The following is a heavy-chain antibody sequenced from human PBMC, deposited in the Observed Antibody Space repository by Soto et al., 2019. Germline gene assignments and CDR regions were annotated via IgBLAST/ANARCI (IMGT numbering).Heavy chain of an antibody. CDR1: GGSFSGYY. V-gene: IGHV4-34*01. Sequence: SETLSLTCAVYGGSFSGYYWSWIRQPPGKGLEWIGEVNHSGSTNYNPSLKSRVTISVDTSKNQFSLKLSSVTAADTAVYYCARVYPAYYYGSGSPRYFDYWGQETLVTVSS. J-gene: IGHJ4*02. CDR2: VNHSGST. D-gene: IGHD3-10*01. CDR3: ARVYPAYYYGSGSPRYFDY.